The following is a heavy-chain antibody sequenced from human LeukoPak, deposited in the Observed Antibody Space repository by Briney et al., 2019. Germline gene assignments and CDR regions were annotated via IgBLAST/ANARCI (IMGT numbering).Heavy chain of an antibody. D-gene: IGHD4-23*01. CDR2: ISYDGSNK. CDR3: AKGLDYGGS. CDR1: GFTFSSYG. Sequence: PGGSLRLSCAASGFTFSSYGMHWVRQAPGKGLEWVAVISYDGSNKYYADSVKGRFTISRDNSKNTLYLQMKSLRAEDTAVYYCAKGLDYGGSWGQGILVTVSS. V-gene: IGHV3-30*18. J-gene: IGHJ4*02.